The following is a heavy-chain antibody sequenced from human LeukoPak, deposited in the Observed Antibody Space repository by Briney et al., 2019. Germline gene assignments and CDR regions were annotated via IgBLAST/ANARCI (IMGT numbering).Heavy chain of an antibody. CDR1: GGSFSDYH. D-gene: IGHD3-16*02. V-gene: IGHV4-34*01. CDR2: INHSGGT. J-gene: IGHJ4*02. CDR3: ARVSDIMISFGGGISYFDY. Sequence: SETLSLTCALCGGSFSDYHWTWIRQPPGKGLEWIGEINHSGGTDYNPSLRSRLTISVDTSKKQFSLQLSSVTAADTGVYYCARVSDIMISFGGGISYFDYWGQGSLVTVSS.